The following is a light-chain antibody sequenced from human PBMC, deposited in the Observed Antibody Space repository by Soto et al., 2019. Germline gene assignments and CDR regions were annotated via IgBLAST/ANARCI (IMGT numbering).Light chain of an antibody. CDR1: SSDVGGYNF. J-gene: IGLJ1*01. Sequence: QSVLTQPASVSGSPGQSIAISCTGTSSDVGGYNFVSWYQQHPGKAPKLMIHDVSNRPSGVSNRFSGSKSGNTASLTISGLQADDEADYYCSSYTSSSTYVFGTGTKVTVL. CDR3: SSYTSSSTYV. V-gene: IGLV2-14*01. CDR2: DVS.